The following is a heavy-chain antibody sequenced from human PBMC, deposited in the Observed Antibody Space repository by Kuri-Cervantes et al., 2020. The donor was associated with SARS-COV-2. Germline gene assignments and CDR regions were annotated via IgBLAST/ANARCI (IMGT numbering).Heavy chain of an antibody. J-gene: IGHJ6*02. CDR1: GGTFNNFA. Sequence: GGSLRLSCKASGGTFNNFAISWVRQAPGQGLEWMGGIVPSFRTPNYAQRFQGRVTITADESTSTAYMDLSSLETEDTALYFCARQGGRRISPVRGVITWNSFYYYAMDVWGQGTAVTVSS. CDR3: ARQGGRRISPVRGVITWNSFYYYAMDV. D-gene: IGHD3-10*01. V-gene: IGHV1-69*01. CDR2: IVPSFRTP.